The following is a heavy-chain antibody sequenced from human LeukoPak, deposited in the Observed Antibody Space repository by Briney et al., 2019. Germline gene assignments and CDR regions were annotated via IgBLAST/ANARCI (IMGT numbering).Heavy chain of an antibody. D-gene: IGHD5-24*01. CDR3: AREAERSGKFDI. CDR1: GGTFSSYA. CDR2: IIPIFGTA. Sequence: GASVKVSCKASGGTFSSYAISWVRQAPGQGLEWMGGIIPIFGTANYAQKFQGRVTITADESTSTAYMELSSLRSEDTAVYYCAREAERSGKFDIWGQGTMVTVSS. V-gene: IGHV1-69*13. J-gene: IGHJ3*02.